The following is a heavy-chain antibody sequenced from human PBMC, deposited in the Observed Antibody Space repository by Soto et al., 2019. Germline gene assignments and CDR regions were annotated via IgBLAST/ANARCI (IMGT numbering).Heavy chain of an antibody. D-gene: IGHD3-10*01. Sequence: SETLSLTCTVSGGSISSYYWSWIRQPPGKGLEWIGDIYYSGSTNYNPSLKSRVTISVDTSKNQFSLKLSSVTAADTAVYFCARRYGLSAFDIWGQWTMVTVSS. CDR1: GGSISSYY. J-gene: IGHJ3*02. CDR2: IYYSGST. V-gene: IGHV4-59*08. CDR3: ARRYGLSAFDI.